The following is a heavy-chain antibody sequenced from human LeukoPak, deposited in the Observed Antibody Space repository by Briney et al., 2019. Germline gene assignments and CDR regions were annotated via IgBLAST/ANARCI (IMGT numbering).Heavy chain of an antibody. Sequence: GASVKVSCKASGGTFTSYTISWVRQAPGQGLEWMGRVIVMLGLANYAQKFQDRVTILADKSASTAYMELISLRSEDTAVYYCATENTVANYFDYWGQGSLVTVSS. CDR3: ATENTVANYFDY. CDR1: GGTFTSYT. CDR2: VIVMLGLA. D-gene: IGHD5-12*01. J-gene: IGHJ4*02. V-gene: IGHV1-69*04.